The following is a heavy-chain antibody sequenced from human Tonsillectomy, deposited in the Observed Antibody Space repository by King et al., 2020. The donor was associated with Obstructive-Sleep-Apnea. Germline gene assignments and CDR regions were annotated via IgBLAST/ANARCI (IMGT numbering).Heavy chain of an antibody. CDR1: GASMNSGGYY. V-gene: IGHV4-31*03. D-gene: IGHD3-10*01. CDR2: IYYSGDT. CDR3: AGGACSSGRLAFDP. Sequence: VQLQESGPGLVKPSQTLSLTCTVSGASMNSGGYYWSWIRQHPGKGLEWIGYIYYSGDTYYNPSLKSRLTMSVDTSKNQFSLKMTSVTAADTAVYYCAGGACSSGRLAFDPWGQGTLVTVSS. J-gene: IGHJ5*02.